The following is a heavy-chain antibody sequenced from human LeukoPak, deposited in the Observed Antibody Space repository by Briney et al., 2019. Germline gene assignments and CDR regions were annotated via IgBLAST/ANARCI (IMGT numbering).Heavy chain of an antibody. D-gene: IGHD3-3*01. CDR1: GFAFNTAW. Sequence: PGGSLRLSCAASGFAFNTAWMTWVRQAPGKGLEWIGEINHSGSTNYNPSLKSRVTISVDTSKNQFSLKLSSVTAADTAVYYCARGYDFWSGYYPLSYMDVWGKGTTVTVSS. CDR3: ARGYDFWSGYYPLSYMDV. J-gene: IGHJ6*03. CDR2: INHSGST. V-gene: IGHV4-34*01.